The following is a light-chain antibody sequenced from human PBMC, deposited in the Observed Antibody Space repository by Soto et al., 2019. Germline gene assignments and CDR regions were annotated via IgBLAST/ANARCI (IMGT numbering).Light chain of an antibody. CDR1: TSNLGAGYD. V-gene: IGLV1-40*01. CDR3: QAYDNNVSGWV. J-gene: IGLJ3*02. CDR2: GNR. Sequence: QAVVTQPPSVSGAPGQRVTLSCTGNTSNLGAGYDVRWYQQLPGAAPKLVIFGNRNRPSGVPERFSGSKSGTSASLAITGLQAEDEADYYCQAYDNNVSGWVFGGGTKLTVL.